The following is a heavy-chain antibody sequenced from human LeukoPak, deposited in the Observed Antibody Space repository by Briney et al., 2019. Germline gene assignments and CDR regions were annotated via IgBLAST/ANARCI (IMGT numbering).Heavy chain of an antibody. CDR2: TYYRSKWYN. CDR3: ARADCSGGSCYPNDAFDI. J-gene: IGHJ3*02. Sequence: SQTLSLTCAISGDSVSSNSAAWNWIRQSPSRGLEWLGRTYYRSKWYNDYAVSVKSRITINPDTSKNQFSLQLNSVTPEDTAVYYCARADCSGGSCYPNDAFDIWGQGTMVTVSS. V-gene: IGHV6-1*01. D-gene: IGHD2-15*01. CDR1: GDSVSSNSAA.